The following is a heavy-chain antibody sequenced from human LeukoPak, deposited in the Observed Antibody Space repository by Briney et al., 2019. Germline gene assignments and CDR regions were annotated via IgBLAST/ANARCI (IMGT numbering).Heavy chain of an antibody. Sequence: SETLSLTCTVSGASTSSYYWSWIRQPPGKGLEYVGYIYNRGSTNYNPSLNSRVTISVDTSKNQVSLKLSSVTAADTAVYYCARAYGSGSYYYFDYWGQGTLVTVSS. CDR1: GASTSSYY. CDR3: ARAYGSGSYYYFDY. V-gene: IGHV4-59*01. D-gene: IGHD3-10*01. CDR2: IYNRGST. J-gene: IGHJ4*02.